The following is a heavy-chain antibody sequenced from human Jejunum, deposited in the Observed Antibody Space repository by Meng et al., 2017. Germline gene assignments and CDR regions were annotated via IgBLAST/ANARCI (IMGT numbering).Heavy chain of an antibody. CDR2: INSDGSRT. CDR1: GFTFSSYW. Sequence: VQLVGAGGGLVQPGGSLRLFCAASGFTFSSYWMHWVRQAPGKGLVWVSRINSDGSRTSYADSVKGRFTISRDNAKNTLYLQMNSLRVEDTAVYYCARDYYGSEDYWGQGTLVTVFS. D-gene: IGHD3-10*01. J-gene: IGHJ4*02. CDR3: ARDYYGSEDY. V-gene: IGHV3-74*01.